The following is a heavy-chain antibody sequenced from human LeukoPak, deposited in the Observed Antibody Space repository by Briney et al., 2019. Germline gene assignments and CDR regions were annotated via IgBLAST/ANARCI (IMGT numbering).Heavy chain of an antibody. Sequence: GGSLRLSCAASGFTFSSYGMHWVRQAPGKGLEWVAVISYDGSNKYYADSVKGRSTISRDNSKNTLYLQMNSLRAEDTAVYYCAKGIYSQFDYWGQGTLVTVSS. J-gene: IGHJ4*02. CDR2: ISYDGSNK. V-gene: IGHV3-30*18. CDR1: GFTFSSYG. CDR3: AKGIYSQFDY. D-gene: IGHD5-12*01.